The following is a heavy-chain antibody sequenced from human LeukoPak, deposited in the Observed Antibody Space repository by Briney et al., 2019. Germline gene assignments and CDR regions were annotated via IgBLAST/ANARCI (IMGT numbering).Heavy chain of an antibody. Sequence: SETLSLTCTVSGGSVSSGSYYWSWIRQPPGKGLEWTGYIYYSGSTNYNPSLKSRVTISVDTSKNHFSLKLNSVTAADTAVYYCARIVANPDAFDIWGQGTMVTVSS. J-gene: IGHJ3*02. CDR2: IYYSGST. CDR3: ARIVANPDAFDI. D-gene: IGHD5-12*01. V-gene: IGHV4-61*03. CDR1: GGSVSSGSYY.